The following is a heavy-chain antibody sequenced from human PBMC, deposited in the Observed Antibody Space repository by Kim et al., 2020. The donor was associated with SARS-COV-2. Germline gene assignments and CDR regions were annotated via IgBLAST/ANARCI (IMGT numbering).Heavy chain of an antibody. D-gene: IGHD6-19*01. Sequence: YADSVKGRFTVSRDNSKITLYLQMGSLRPEDTAVYYCARVVYSSGWYFFDYWGQGTQVTVSS. V-gene: IGHV3-64*02. J-gene: IGHJ4*02. CDR3: ARVVYSSGWYFFDY.